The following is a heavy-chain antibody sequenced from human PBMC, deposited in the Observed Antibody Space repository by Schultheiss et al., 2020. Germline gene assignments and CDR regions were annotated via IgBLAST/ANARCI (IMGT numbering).Heavy chain of an antibody. J-gene: IGHJ6*02. CDR1: GFTFSSYS. CDR3: ARDYGGNSFLGFDYYGMDV. Sequence: GESLKISCAASGFTFSSYSMNWVRQAPGKGLEWVSSFTRSNNYIYYADSVKGRFTISRDNAKSSLYLQMNSLRAEDTAVYYCARDYGGNSFLGFDYYGMDVWGQGTTVTVSS. D-gene: IGHD4-23*01. CDR2: FTRSNNYI. V-gene: IGHV3-21*01.